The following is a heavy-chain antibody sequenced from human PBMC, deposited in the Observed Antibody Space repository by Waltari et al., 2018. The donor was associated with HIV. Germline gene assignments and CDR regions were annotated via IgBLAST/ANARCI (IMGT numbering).Heavy chain of an antibody. CDR2: ISSGSTSI. Sequence: EVQLVESAGDFVQPGGSLRLSCAASGFTFSASSLNWVRQAPGKGLEWISYISSGSTSIYYADSVKGRFTISRDNAKNSLYLQMDSLRDEDTAVYYCASEVARGYYAMDVWGQGTTITVSS. D-gene: IGHD5-12*01. V-gene: IGHV3-48*02. J-gene: IGHJ6*02. CDR3: ASEVARGYYAMDV. CDR1: GFTFSASS.